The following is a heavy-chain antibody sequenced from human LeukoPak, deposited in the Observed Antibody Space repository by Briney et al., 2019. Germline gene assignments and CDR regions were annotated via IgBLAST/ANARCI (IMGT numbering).Heavy chain of an antibody. Sequence: KPSETLSLTCAVYGGSFSGYYWSWIRQPPGKGLEWIGEINHSGSTNYNPSLKSRVTISVDTSKNHFSLKLSSVTAADTAVYYCAGFRGYCSSTSCYPAWLDPWGQGTLVTVSS. CDR1: GGSFSGYY. J-gene: IGHJ5*02. CDR2: INHSGST. CDR3: AGFRGYCSSTSCYPAWLDP. D-gene: IGHD2-2*01. V-gene: IGHV4-34*01.